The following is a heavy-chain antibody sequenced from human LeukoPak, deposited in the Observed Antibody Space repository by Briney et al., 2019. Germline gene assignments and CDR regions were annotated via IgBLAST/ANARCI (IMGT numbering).Heavy chain of an antibody. J-gene: IGHJ5*02. D-gene: IGHD4-17*01. CDR3: ARDYGDYGAPTHMYNWFDP. CDR2: IWYDGSNK. V-gene: IGHV3-33*01. Sequence: PGGSLRLSCAASGFTFSSYGMHWVRQAPGKGLEWVAVIWYDGSNKYYADSVKGRFTISRDNSKNTLYLQMNSLRAEDTAVYYCARDYGDYGAPTHMYNWFDPWGQGTLVTVSS. CDR1: GFTFSSYG.